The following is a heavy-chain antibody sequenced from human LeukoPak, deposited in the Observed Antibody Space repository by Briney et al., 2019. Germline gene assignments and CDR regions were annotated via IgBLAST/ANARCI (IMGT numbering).Heavy chain of an antibody. CDR1: GYTFTGYY. J-gene: IGHJ4*02. D-gene: IGHD6-19*01. CDR2: INPNSGGT. CDR3: ARHYSSGWYSHFDH. Sequence: ASVKVSCKASGYTFTGYYMHWVRQAPGQGLEWMGWINPNSGGTNYAQKFQGRVTMTRDTSISTAYMELSRLRSDDTAVYYCARHYSSGWYSHFDHWGQGTLVTVSS. V-gene: IGHV1-2*02.